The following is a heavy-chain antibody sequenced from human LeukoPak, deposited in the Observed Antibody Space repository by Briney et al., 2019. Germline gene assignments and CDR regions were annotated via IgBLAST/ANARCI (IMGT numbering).Heavy chain of an antibody. J-gene: IGHJ4*02. D-gene: IGHD5-24*01. Sequence: ASVKVSCKASGYTFTGYYMHWVRQAPGQGLEWMGWINPNSGGTNYAQKFQGRVTMTRDTSISTAYMELSRLRSDDTAVYYCASTKIPVQDGYNYFWALGDYWGQGTLVTVSS. V-gene: IGHV1-2*02. CDR3: ASTKIPVQDGYNYFWALGDY. CDR2: INPNSGGT. CDR1: GYTFTGYY.